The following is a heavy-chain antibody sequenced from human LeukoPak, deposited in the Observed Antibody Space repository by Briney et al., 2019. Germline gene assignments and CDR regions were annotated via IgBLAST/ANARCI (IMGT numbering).Heavy chain of an antibody. J-gene: IGHJ4*02. CDR2: ISYDGSNK. CDR1: GFTFSSYG. D-gene: IGHD2-2*02. Sequence: HSGGSLRLSCAASGFTFSSYGMHWVRRAPGKGLEWVAVISYDGSNKYYADSVKGRFTISRDNSKNTLYLQMNSLRAEDTAVYYCANLPATPFDYWGQGTLVTVSS. CDR3: ANLPATPFDY. V-gene: IGHV3-30*18.